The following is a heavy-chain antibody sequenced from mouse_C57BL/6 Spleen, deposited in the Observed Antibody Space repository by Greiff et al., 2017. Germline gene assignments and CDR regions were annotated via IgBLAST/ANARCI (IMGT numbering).Heavy chain of an antibody. J-gene: IGHJ3*01. CDR1: GFSLTSYG. Sequence: VQLQQSGPGLVQPSQSLSITCTVSGFSLTSYGVHWVRQSPGKGLEWLGVIWSGGSTDYNAAFISRLSISKDNSKSQVFFKMNSLQADDTAMYYCASPYDYDGFAYWGQGTLVTVSA. CDR3: ASPYDYDGFAY. V-gene: IGHV2-2*01. D-gene: IGHD2-4*01. CDR2: IWSGGST.